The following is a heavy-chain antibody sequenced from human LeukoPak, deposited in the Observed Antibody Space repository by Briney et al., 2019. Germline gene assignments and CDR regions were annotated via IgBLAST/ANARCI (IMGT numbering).Heavy chain of an antibody. D-gene: IGHD6-19*01. CDR1: GFTFSSYG. CDR2: ISYDGSNK. CDR3: AKDKAVAGTLYFDY. Sequence: GGSLGLSCAASGFTFSSYGMHWVRQAPGKGLEWVAVISYDGSNKYYADSVKGRFTISRDNSKNTLYLQMNSLRAEDTAVYYCAKDKAVAGTLYFDYWGQGTLVTVSS. V-gene: IGHV3-30*18. J-gene: IGHJ4*02.